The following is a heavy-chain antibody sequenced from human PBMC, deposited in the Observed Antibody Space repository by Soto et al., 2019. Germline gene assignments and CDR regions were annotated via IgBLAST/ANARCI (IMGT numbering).Heavy chain of an antibody. D-gene: IGHD6-13*01. J-gene: IGHJ6*02. CDR2: ISWNSGSI. CDR3: AKARRAYSSSWQQLYYYYGMDV. CDR1: GFTFDDYA. Sequence: EVQLVESGGGLVQPGRSLRLSCAASGFTFDDYAMHWVRQAPGKGLEWVSGISWNSGSIGYAASVKGRFTISRDNAKNSVYMQMNSLRAEDTALYYCAKARRAYSSSWQQLYYYYGMDVWGQGTTVTVSS. V-gene: IGHV3-9*01.